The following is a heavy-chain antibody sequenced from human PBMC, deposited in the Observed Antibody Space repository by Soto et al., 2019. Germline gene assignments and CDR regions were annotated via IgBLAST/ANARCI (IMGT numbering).Heavy chain of an antibody. CDR1: GYTFTSYG. CDR3: ARVAPVLRFLEWSADPSGRDV. V-gene: IGHV1-18*04. D-gene: IGHD3-3*01. CDR2: ISAYNGNT. Sequence: ASVKVSCKASGYTFTSYGISWVRQAPGQGLEWMGWISAYNGNTNYAQKLQGRVTMTTDTSTSTAYMELRSLRSDYTAVYYCARVAPVLRFLEWSADPSGRDVWGQGTTVTVSS. J-gene: IGHJ6*02.